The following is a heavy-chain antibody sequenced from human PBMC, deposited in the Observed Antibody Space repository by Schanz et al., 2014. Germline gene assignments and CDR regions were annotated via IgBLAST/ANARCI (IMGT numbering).Heavy chain of an antibody. J-gene: IGHJ4*02. D-gene: IGHD6-25*01. Sequence: EVQLLESGGGLVQPGGSLRLSCAASGFTFSSYAMSWVRQAPGMGLEWVSIISGSGGNTYYADAVRGRFTISRDNSKNTLYLQMNSLRAEDTAVYYCAKVRYSSGWRGDYFDEWGQGTLVTVAS. CDR2: ISGSGGNT. V-gene: IGHV3-23*01. CDR3: AKVRYSSGWRGDYFDE. CDR1: GFTFSSYA.